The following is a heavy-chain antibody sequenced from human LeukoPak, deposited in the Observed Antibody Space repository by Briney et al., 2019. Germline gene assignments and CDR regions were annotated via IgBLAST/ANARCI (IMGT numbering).Heavy chain of an antibody. CDR2: IIPILGIA. CDR3: ARDLDRRTKYQLPSDY. Sequence: SVKVSCKASGGTFSSYAISWVRQAPGQGLEWMGRIIPILGIANYAQKFQGRVTITADKSTSTAYMELSSLRSEDTAVYYCARDLDRRTKYQLPSDYWGQGTLVTVSS. J-gene: IGHJ4*02. D-gene: IGHD2-2*01. V-gene: IGHV1-69*04. CDR1: GGTFSSYA.